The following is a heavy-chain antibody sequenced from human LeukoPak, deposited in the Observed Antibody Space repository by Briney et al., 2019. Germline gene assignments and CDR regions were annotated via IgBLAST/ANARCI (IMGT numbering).Heavy chain of an antibody. CDR3: ARHSKYYYDSSGSYVGYFQH. CDR1: GGSFSGFY. J-gene: IGHJ1*01. Sequence: SETLSLTCAVYGGSFSGFYWSWIRQPPGKGLEWIGYIYYGGSTNYNPSLKSRVTISVDTSKNQFSLKLSSVTAADTAVYYCARHSKYYYDSSGSYVGYFQHWGQGTLVTVSS. D-gene: IGHD3-22*01. V-gene: IGHV4-59*08. CDR2: IYYGGST.